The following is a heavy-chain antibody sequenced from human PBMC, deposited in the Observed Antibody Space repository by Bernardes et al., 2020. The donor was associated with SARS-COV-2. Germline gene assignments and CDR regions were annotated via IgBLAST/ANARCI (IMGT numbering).Heavy chain of an antibody. CDR2: ISAYNGNT. V-gene: IGHV1-18*01. J-gene: IGHJ6*02. Sequence: AAGKVSCKASGYTFTSYGISWVRQAPGQGLEWMGWISAYNGNTNYAQKLQGRVTMTTDTSTSTAYMELRSLRSDDTAVYYCARMDCSSTSCYATNYYGMDGWGEGNTGTGS. D-gene: IGHD2-2*01. CDR1: GYTFTSYG. CDR3: ARMDCSSTSCYATNYYGMDG.